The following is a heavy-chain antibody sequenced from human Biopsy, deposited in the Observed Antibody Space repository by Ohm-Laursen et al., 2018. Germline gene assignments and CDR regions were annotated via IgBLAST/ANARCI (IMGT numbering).Heavy chain of an antibody. J-gene: IGHJ6*02. V-gene: IGHV3-30*18. D-gene: IGHD3-10*01. CDR3: AKDLVVRGVGDHGMDV. CDR1: GFTFSSFG. Sequence: SLRLSCTASGFTFSSFGVHWVRQAPGKGLESVAVISYDGSNKYEADSVEGRFTISRDNSKNTMSLQMNSLRTEDTAVYYCAKDLVVRGVGDHGMDVWGQGTTVTVSS. CDR2: ISYDGSNK.